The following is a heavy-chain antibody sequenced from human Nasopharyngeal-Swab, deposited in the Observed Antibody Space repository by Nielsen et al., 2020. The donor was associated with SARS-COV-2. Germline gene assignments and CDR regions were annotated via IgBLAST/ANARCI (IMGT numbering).Heavy chain of an antibody. CDR2: INTNTGNP. D-gene: IGHD6-13*01. Sequence: ASVKVACKASGYTFTSYAMNWVRQAPGQGLEWMGWINTNTGNPTYAQGFTGRFVFSLDTSVSTAYLQISSLKAEDTAVYYCARAGSSLTGRWFDPWGQGTLVTVSS. CDR1: GYTFTSYA. CDR3: ARAGSSLTGRWFDP. J-gene: IGHJ5*02. V-gene: IGHV7-4-1*02.